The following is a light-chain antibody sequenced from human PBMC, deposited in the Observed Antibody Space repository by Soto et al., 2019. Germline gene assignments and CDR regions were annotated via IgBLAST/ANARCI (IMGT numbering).Light chain of an antibody. CDR1: QGIDTY. CDR3: QKYTRAPLT. CDR2: SAS. J-gene: IGKJ3*01. Sequence: DIQMTQSPSSLSASVGDRVTVTCRASQGIDTYLAWYQQKPGQVPKLLIYSASTLQSGVPSRFSGSGSGTEFTLTISSLQPEDVATYCCQKYTRAPLTFGPGTKVDI. V-gene: IGKV1-27*01.